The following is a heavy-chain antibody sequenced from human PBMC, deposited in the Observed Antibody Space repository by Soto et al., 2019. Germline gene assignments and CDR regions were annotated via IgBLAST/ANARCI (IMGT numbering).Heavy chain of an antibody. Sequence: GGSLRLSCAASGFTFGSYAMSWVGQAPGKGLEWVSAISGSGGSTYYADSVQGRFTISRDNSKNTLYLPMNRLRADDTGLYYCAKDPRDMITFGGVIVHNWFEPWRQGPLGTVSS. V-gene: IGHV3-23*01. CDR3: AKDPRDMITFGGVIVHNWFEP. J-gene: IGHJ5*02. CDR1: GFTFGSYA. D-gene: IGHD3-16*02. CDR2: ISGSGGST.